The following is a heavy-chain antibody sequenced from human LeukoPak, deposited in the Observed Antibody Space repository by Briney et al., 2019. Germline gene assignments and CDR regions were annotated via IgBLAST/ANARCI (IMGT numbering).Heavy chain of an antibody. J-gene: IGHJ4*02. CDR3: AKGSGWWIDH. Sequence: PGGSLRLSCAPSGSTFRIYCMQWVRQAPGGGREYVANIKQGGSEKLYVDSVSGRFTISRDDAKNSLSLQRNSLRAEDTAVYYCAKGSGWWIDHWGQGTVVTVSS. V-gene: IGHV3-7*01. D-gene: IGHD6-19*01. CDR1: GSTFRIYC. CDR2: IKQGGSEK.